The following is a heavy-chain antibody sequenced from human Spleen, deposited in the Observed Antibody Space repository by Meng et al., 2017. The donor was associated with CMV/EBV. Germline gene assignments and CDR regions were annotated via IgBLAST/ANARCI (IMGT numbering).Heavy chain of an antibody. J-gene: IGHJ3*01. V-gene: IGHV1-2*02. Sequence: ASVKVSCKASGYTFTGYHMHWVRQAPGQGLEWMGWINPNNGGTKYAQKFQGRVTMTRDTSISTAYMDLSSLRSDDTAVYYCAREFLYNAFDFWGQGTMVTVSS. D-gene: IGHD2/OR15-2a*01. CDR3: AREFLYNAFDF. CDR1: GYTFTGYH. CDR2: INPNNGGT.